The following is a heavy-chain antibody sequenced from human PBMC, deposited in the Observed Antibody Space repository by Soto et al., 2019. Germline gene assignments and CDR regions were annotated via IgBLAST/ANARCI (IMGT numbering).Heavy chain of an antibody. J-gene: IGHJ3*01. CDR1: GGSISSGGYS. CDR3: ARVFCTTTTCYDDLYETGPRHAFDV. Sequence: SETLSLTCTVSGGSISSGGYSWSWIRQPPGKGLEWIGYMYHSGSTYYNPSLKSRVTISIDRSKNQFSLKLSSVTAADTAVYYCARVFCTTTTCYDDLYETGPRHAFDVWGQGTMVTVSS. CDR2: MYHSGST. V-gene: IGHV4-30-2*01. D-gene: IGHD2-2*01.